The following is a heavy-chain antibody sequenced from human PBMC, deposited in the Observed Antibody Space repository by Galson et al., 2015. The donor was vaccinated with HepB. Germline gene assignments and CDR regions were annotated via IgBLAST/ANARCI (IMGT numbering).Heavy chain of an antibody. CDR1: GFTFSSYW. V-gene: IGHV3-74*01. D-gene: IGHD3-22*01. CDR3: ARDMSSYDYDSSGSFDY. J-gene: IGHJ4*02. CDR2: INSDGSST. Sequence: SLRLSCAASGFTFSSYWMHWVRQAPGKGLVWVSRINSDGSSTSYADSVKGRFTISRDNAKNTLYLQMNSLRAEDTAVYYCARDMSSYDYDSSGSFDYWGQGTLVTVSS.